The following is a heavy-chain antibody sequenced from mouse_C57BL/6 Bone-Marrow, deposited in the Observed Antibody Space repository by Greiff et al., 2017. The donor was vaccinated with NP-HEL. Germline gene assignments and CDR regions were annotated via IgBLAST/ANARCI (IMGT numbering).Heavy chain of an antibody. D-gene: IGHD2-3*01. CDR3: TFDGYYVPFAY. CDR2: IDPENGDT. Sequence: EVKVVESGAELVRPGASVKLSCTASGFNIKDDYMHWVKQRPEQGLEWIGWIDPENGDTEYASKFQGKATLTADTSSNTAYLQLISLTSEDTAVYYCTFDGYYVPFAYWGQGTLVTVSA. J-gene: IGHJ3*01. CDR1: GFNIKDDY. V-gene: IGHV14-4*01.